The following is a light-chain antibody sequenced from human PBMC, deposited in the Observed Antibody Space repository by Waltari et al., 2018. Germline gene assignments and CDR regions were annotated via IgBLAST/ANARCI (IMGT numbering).Light chain of an antibody. CDR1: QGVSSY. V-gene: IGKV3-11*01. CDR3: QQRSNWPPLT. CDR2: DAS. J-gene: IGKJ4*01. Sequence: EIVLTQSPATLSLSPGERATLSCRVSQGVSSYLAWYQQKPGQAPRLLIYDASNRATGIPARFSGSGSGTDFTLTISSLEPEDFAVYYCQQRSNWPPLTFGGGTKVEIK.